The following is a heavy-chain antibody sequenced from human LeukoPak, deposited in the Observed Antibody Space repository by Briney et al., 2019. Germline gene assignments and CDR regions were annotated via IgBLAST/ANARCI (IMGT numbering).Heavy chain of an antibody. CDR1: GGSISNYY. V-gene: IGHV4-59*01. J-gene: IGHJ4*02. CDR2: IYYSGST. Sequence: SETLSLTCTVSGGSISNYYWTWIRQPPGKGLEWIGYIYYSGSTNYNPSLKSRVTISVDTSKNQFSLKLSSVTAADTAVYYCARDPGGYYFDYWGQGTLVTVSS. CDR3: ARDPGGYYFDY. D-gene: IGHD3-10*01.